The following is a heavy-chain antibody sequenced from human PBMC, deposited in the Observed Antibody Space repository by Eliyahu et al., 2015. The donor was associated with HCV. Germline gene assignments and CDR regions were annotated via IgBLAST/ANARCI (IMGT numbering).Heavy chain of an antibody. Sequence: QVQLQESGPGLVKPSETLSLTCXVSGGSITTYYWXWIRQPPGKGLEWIGYIHSXGSTHYNPSLKSRVTISVDTSKNQFSLNLTSVTAADTAVYYCASGGGGIAVAGTGGWFDPWGQGTLVTVSS. V-gene: IGHV4-59*01. J-gene: IGHJ5*02. D-gene: IGHD6-19*01. CDR3: ASGGGGIAVAGTGGWFDP. CDR2: IHSXGST. CDR1: GGSITTYY.